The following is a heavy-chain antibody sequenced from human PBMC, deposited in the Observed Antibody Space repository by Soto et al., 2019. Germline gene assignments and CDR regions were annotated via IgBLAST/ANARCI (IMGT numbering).Heavy chain of an antibody. Sequence: GSLRLSCAASGFTFSSYAMSWVRQSPGKGLEWVSAISGSGGSTYYADSVKGRFTISRDNSKNTLYLQMNSLRAEDTAVYYCAKGPQLRASHYYYGMDVWGQGTTVTVSS. CDR1: GFTFSSYA. J-gene: IGHJ6*02. CDR2: ISGSGGST. CDR3: AKGPQLRASHYYYGMDV. D-gene: IGHD2-2*01. V-gene: IGHV3-23*01.